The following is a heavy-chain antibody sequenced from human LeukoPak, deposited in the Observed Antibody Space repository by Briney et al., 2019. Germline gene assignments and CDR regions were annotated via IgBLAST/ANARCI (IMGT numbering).Heavy chain of an antibody. CDR2: IKSDGSST. D-gene: IGHD2-21*01. CDR1: GFTFSSYW. Sequence: GGSLRLSCAASGFTFSSYWMHWVRQAPGKGLVWVSRIKSDGSSTSSADSVKGRFTISRDNAKNTLYLQMNSLRAEDTAVYYCARDPGGGGAKGHNWFDPWGQGTLVTVSS. CDR3: ARDPGGGGAKGHNWFDP. V-gene: IGHV3-74*01. J-gene: IGHJ5*02.